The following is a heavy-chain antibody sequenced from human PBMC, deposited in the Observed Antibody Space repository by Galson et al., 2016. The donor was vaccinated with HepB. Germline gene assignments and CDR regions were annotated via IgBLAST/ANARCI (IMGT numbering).Heavy chain of an antibody. CDR3: AKDKRGHSSAWYWYFDY. CDR2: MSDSDDI. D-gene: IGHD6-13*01. V-gene: IGHV3-23*01. J-gene: IGHJ4*02. CDR1: GFTFSNYA. Sequence: LRLSCAASGFTFSNYAMAWVRQAPGKGLEWVSGMSDSDDIYYAPTVKGRFTISRDNSKNTVYLQLTSLRAEDTAVYYCAKDKRGHSSAWYWYFDYWGPGTLVSVSS.